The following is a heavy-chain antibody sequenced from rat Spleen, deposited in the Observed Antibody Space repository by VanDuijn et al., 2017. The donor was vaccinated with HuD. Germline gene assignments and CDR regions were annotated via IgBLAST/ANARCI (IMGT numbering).Heavy chain of an antibody. CDR1: GFTFNTYW. CDR2: ITNTGGST. V-gene: IGHV5-31*01. J-gene: IGHJ2*01. D-gene: IGHD1-10*01. CDR3: TRDRRDNNYGYFDY. Sequence: EVQLVESGGGLVQPGRSLKLSCVASGFTFNTYWMTWIRQAPGKGLEWVASITNTGGSTYYPDSVKGRFTISRDNAKSTLYLQMNSLRSEDTATYYCTRDRRDNNYGYFDYWGQGVMVTVSS.